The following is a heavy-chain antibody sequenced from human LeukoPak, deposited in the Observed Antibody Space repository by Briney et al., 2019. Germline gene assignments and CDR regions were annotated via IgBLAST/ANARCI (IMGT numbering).Heavy chain of an antibody. V-gene: IGHV4-59*01. Sequence: SETLSLTCTVSDGSMSPYYWSWIRQSPGKGLEWIAYIFYNGNTKYNPSLWSRVMISIDTSRNQVFLNLNSVTAADTAVYYCARVPAQLLFPPLNWGQGTLVTVSS. CDR3: ARVPAQLLFPPLN. D-gene: IGHD2-2*01. CDR1: DGSMSPYY. CDR2: IFYNGNT. J-gene: IGHJ4*02.